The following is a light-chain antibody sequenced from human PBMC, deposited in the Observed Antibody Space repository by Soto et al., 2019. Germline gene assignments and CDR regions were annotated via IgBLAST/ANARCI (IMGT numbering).Light chain of an antibody. CDR1: QSVSSSY. J-gene: IGKJ2*01. CDR2: GAS. V-gene: IGKV3-20*01. Sequence: EIVLTQSPGTLSLSPGERATLSCRASQSVSSSYLAWYQHKPGQAPMLRIYGASSRATGIPDRLSGSGSGTDFTLTNSRLEPEDFAVYYCQQYGSSPHTFGQGTKLEIK. CDR3: QQYGSSPHT.